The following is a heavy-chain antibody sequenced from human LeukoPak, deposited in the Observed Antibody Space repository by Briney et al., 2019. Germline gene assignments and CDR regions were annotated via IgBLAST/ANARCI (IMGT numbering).Heavy chain of an antibody. D-gene: IGHD3-22*01. CDR3: ARGWARYYYDSSGYYYHADFDY. CDR1: GYTFTGYY. V-gene: IGHV1-2*02. Sequence: ASVKVSCKASGYTFTGYYMHWVRQAPGQGLEWMGWINLHSGGTNYAQKFQGRVTMTRDTSISTAYMELSRLRSDDTAVYYCARGWARYYYDSSGYYYHADFDYWGQGTLVTVSS. J-gene: IGHJ4*02. CDR2: INLHSGGT.